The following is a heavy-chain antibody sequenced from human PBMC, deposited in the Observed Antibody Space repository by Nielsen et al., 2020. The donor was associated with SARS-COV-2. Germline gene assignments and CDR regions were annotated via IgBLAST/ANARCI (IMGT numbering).Heavy chain of an antibody. V-gene: IGHV4-39*01. D-gene: IGHD3-10*01. Sequence: RQAPGKGLEWIGIIYYSGSTYYNPSLKSRVTISVDTSKNQFSLKLSSVTAADTAVYYCARHDGSDVLLWFGEFYNWFDPWGQGTLVTVSS. CDR2: IYYSGST. J-gene: IGHJ5*02. CDR3: ARHDGSDVLLWFGEFYNWFDP.